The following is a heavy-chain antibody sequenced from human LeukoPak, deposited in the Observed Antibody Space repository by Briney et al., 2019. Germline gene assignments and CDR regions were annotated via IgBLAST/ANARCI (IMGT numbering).Heavy chain of an antibody. CDR2: ISGSGDST. CDR3: ATTTLTGRRE. Sequence: GGSLRLSCGASGFTFSSYAMSWVRQAPGKGLEWVSAISGSGDSTYYADSVKGRFTISRDNSKNTLYLQMTSLRAEDTAVYYCATTTLTGRREWGQGTLVTVSS. D-gene: IGHD1-26*01. J-gene: IGHJ4*02. CDR1: GFTFSSYA. V-gene: IGHV3-23*01.